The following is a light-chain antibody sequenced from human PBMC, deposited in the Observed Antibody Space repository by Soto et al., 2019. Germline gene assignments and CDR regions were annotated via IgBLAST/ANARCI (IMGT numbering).Light chain of an antibody. CDR1: QSVGTF. CDR2: DAS. J-gene: IGKJ1*01. CDR3: QQRVTGRS. V-gene: IGKV3-11*01. Sequence: EIVLTQSPDTLSLSPGERATLSCRASQSVGTFLAWYQQKSGQAPRLLIYDASDRAPGIPARFTGSGSGTAFILTISSLEPEDFAVYYCQQRVTGRSFGQGTKVEI.